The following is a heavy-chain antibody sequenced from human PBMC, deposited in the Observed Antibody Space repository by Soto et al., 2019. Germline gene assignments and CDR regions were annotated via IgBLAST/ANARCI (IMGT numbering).Heavy chain of an antibody. V-gene: IGHV1-18*04. D-gene: IGHD6-25*01. J-gene: IGHJ4*02. CDR3: PRDAAK. Sequence: ASVKVSCKASGYTFTNYGISWLRQAPGQGREWMGWISAYNGNTNYAQKLQGRVTMTPDTYTSKSYMALSSLTSDDTAVYYFPRDAAKWGQGTLVTVSS. CDR2: ISAYNGNT. CDR1: GYTFTNYG.